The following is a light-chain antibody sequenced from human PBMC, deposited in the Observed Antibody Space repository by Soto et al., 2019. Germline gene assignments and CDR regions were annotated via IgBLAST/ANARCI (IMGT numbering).Light chain of an antibody. J-gene: IGKJ1*01. CDR2: DAS. CDR1: ESIRNN. Sequence: EIVMTQSPATLSVSPGERATLSCRASESIRNNLAWYQQKPGQAPRLLIYDASTRATGIPARFSGSGSGTEFTLTISTLQSEDFAVYYCQQYGSSGTFGQGTKVDIK. CDR3: QQYGSSGT. V-gene: IGKV3-15*01.